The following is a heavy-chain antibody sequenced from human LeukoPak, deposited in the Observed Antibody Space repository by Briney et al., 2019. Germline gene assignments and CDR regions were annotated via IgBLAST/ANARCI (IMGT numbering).Heavy chain of an antibody. CDR1: GGSFSGYY. CDR3: AGLYYLLRYFDL. D-gene: IGHD3-22*01. V-gene: IGHV4-34*01. J-gene: IGHJ2*01. Sequence: SETLSLTCAVYGGSFSGYYWSWIRQPPGKGLEWIGEINHSGSTNYNPSLKSRVTISVDTSKNQFPLKLSSVTAADTAVYYCAGLYYLLRYFDLWGRGTLVTVSS. CDR2: INHSGST.